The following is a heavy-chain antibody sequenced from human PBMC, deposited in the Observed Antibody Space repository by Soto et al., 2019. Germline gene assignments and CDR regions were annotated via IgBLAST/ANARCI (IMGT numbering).Heavy chain of an antibody. Sequence: GGSLRLSCAASGFTFITYAMSWVRQAPGKGLEWVSGISGSGAGTHYADSVKGRFTVSRDNSKNTLYLQMNSLRAEDSAVYYCARGTAADYWGQGTLVTVSS. CDR3: ARGTAADY. J-gene: IGHJ4*02. D-gene: IGHD2-8*02. V-gene: IGHV3-23*01. CDR2: ISGSGAGT. CDR1: GFTFITYA.